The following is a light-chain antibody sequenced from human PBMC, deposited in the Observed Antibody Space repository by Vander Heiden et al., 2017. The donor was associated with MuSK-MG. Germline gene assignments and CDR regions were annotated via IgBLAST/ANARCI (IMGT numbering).Light chain of an antibody. CDR2: EVS. CDR1: QSLLHSDGKTY. Sequence: DIVMTQTPLSLSVTPGQPASISCKSSQSLLHSDGKTYLYWYLQKPGQPPQLLIYEVSNRFSGVPDRFRGRGSRTDFTLKIILMKAEDVGVSYCSLSMQLPWTFGQGTKVEIK. J-gene: IGKJ1*01. CDR3: SLSMQLPWT. V-gene: IGKV2D-29*01.